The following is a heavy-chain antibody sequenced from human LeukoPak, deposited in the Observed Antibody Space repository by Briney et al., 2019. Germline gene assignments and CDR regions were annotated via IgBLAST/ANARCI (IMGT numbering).Heavy chain of an antibody. V-gene: IGHV1-8*03. CDR2: MNPNSGNT. D-gene: IGHD4-17*01. J-gene: IGHJ3*02. Sequence: ASVKVSCKASGYTFSSYDINWVRQATGQGLEWMGWMNPNSGNTGYAQKFQGRVTITRNTSINTAYMELSSLRSEDTAVYYCAKTYGASAGDAFDIWGQGTMVTVSS. CDR3: AKTYGASAGDAFDI. CDR1: GYTFSSYD.